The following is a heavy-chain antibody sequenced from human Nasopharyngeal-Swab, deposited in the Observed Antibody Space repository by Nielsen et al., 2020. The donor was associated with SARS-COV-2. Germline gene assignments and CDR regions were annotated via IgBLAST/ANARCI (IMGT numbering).Heavy chain of an antibody. CDR1: GYRFISYW. J-gene: IGHJ3*02. D-gene: IGHD3-22*01. Sequence: KVSCKGSGYRFISYWIGWVRQMPGKGLEWMGIIYPGDSDTRYRPSFQGQVTISADKSINTAYLQWSSLKASDTAMYYCARTAIEGGYYRGDAFDIWGQGTMVTVSS. CDR2: IYPGDSDT. V-gene: IGHV5-51*01. CDR3: ARTAIEGGYYRGDAFDI.